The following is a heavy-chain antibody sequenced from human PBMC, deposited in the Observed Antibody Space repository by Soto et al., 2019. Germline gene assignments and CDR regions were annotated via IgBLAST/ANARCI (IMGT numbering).Heavy chain of an antibody. CDR3: ARVITGTGYYFDY. CDR2: IYHSGST. Sequence: TSETLSLTCAVSGYSISSGYYWGWIRQPPGKGLEWIGSIYHSGSTYYNPSLKSRVTISVDTSKNQFSLKLSSVTAADTAVYYCARVITGTGYYFDYWGQGTLVTVSS. V-gene: IGHV4-38-2*01. CDR1: GYSISSGYY. J-gene: IGHJ4*02. D-gene: IGHD1-7*01.